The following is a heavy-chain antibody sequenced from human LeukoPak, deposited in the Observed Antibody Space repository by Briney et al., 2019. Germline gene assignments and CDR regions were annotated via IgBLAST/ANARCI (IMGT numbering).Heavy chain of an antibody. CDR2: IYYSGST. CDR3: ARGAFIAAAGDY. Sequence: SETLSLTCTVSGGSISSGDYYWSWIRQPPGKGLEWIGYIYYSGSTYYNPSLKSRVTISVDTSKNQFSLKLSSVTAADTAVYYCARGAFIAAAGDYWGQGTLVTVSS. CDR1: GGSISSGDYY. V-gene: IGHV4-30-4*01. J-gene: IGHJ4*02. D-gene: IGHD6-13*01.